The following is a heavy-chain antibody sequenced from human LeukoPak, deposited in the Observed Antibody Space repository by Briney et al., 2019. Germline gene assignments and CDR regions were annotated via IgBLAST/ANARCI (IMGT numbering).Heavy chain of an antibody. V-gene: IGHV4-39*07. J-gene: IGHJ4*02. D-gene: IGHD3-22*01. CDR3: ARTDSSGYYGDY. CDR2: IYYSGDT. CDR1: GGSVSDINYF. Sequence: SETLSLTCTVSGGSVSDINYFWGWIRQPPGKGLEWIGSIYYSGDTYYNPSLKSRLTISVDTSKNQFSLKLSSVTAADTAVYYCARTDSSGYYGDYWGQGTLVTVSS.